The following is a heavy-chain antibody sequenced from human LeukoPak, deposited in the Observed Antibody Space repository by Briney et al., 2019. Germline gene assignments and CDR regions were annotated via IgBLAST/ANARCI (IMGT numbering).Heavy chain of an antibody. J-gene: IGHJ6*02. D-gene: IGHD6-13*01. CDR3: ARDFPSYSSSWYLTGFYYYYYGMDV. Sequence: GGSLRLSCAASGFTFSSYSMNWVRQAPGKGLEWVSSISSSSSYIYYADSVKSRFTISRDNAKNSLYLQMNSLRAEDTAVYYCARDFPSYSSSWYLTGFYYYYYGMDVWGQGTTVTVSS. CDR1: GFTFSSYS. V-gene: IGHV3-21*01. CDR2: ISSSSSYI.